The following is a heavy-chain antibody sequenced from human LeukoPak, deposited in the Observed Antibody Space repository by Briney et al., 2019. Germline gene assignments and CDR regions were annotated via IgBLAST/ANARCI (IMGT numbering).Heavy chain of an antibody. CDR2: ISYDGSNK. CDR3: ARADQIGYCSSTSCSSFDY. CDR1: GFTFSSYA. J-gene: IGHJ4*02. V-gene: IGHV3-30-3*01. D-gene: IGHD2-2*01. Sequence: GGSLRLSCAASGFTFSSYAMHWVRQAPGKGLEWVAVISYDGSNKYYADSVKGRLTTTRDNSKDTLYLQMNSLRAEDTAVYYCARADQIGYCSSTSCSSFDYWGQGTLVTVSS.